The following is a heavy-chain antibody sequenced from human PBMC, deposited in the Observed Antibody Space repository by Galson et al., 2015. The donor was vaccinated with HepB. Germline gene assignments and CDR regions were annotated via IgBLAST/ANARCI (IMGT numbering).Heavy chain of an antibody. Sequence: SVKVSCKASGGTFSSYAISWVRQAPGQGLEWMGRIIPILGIANYAQKFQGRVTITADKSTSTAYMELSSLRSEDTAVYYCARETGAIAVAGYYFDYWGQGTLVTVSS. J-gene: IGHJ4*02. CDR3: ARETGAIAVAGYYFDY. CDR1: GGTFSSYA. V-gene: IGHV1-69*04. CDR2: IIPILGIA. D-gene: IGHD6-19*01.